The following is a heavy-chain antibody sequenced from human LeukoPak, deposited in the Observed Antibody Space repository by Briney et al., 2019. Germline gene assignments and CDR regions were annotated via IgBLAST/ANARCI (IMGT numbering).Heavy chain of an antibody. CDR1: GFTVSSNY. CDR2: IYSGGST. Sequence: GGSLRLSCAASGFTVSSNYMSWVRQAPGKGLEWVSVIYSGGSTYYADSVKGRFTISRDNSKNTLYLQMNSLRAEDTAVYYCARALSCSSTSCYLGGYYYGMDVWGQGTTVTVSS. D-gene: IGHD2-2*01. J-gene: IGHJ6*02. CDR3: ARALSCSSTSCYLGGYYYGMDV. V-gene: IGHV3-53*01.